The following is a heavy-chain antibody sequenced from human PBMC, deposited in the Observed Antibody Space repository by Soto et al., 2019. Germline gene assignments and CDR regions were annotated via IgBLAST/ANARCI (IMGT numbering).Heavy chain of an antibody. CDR3: ARDVFGESPPTYGMDV. V-gene: IGHV3-33*01. D-gene: IGHD3-10*01. Sequence: GGSLRLSCAASGFTFSSYGMHWVRQAPGKGLEWVAVIWYDGSNKYYADSVKGRFTISGDNSKNTLYLQMNSLRAEDTAVYYCARDVFGESPPTYGMDVWGQGTTVTVSS. J-gene: IGHJ6*02. CDR2: IWYDGSNK. CDR1: GFTFSSYG.